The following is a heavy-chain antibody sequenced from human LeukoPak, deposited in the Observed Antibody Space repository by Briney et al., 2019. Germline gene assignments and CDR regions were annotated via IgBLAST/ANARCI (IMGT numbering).Heavy chain of an antibody. CDR2: IYYSGST. Sequence: SKTLSLTCTVSGGSISSSSYHWGWIRQPPGKGLEWIGSIYYSGSTYYNPSLKSRVTISVDTSKNQFSLKLSSVTAADMAVYYCARSLSTVTTTAEYFQYWGQGTLVTVSS. CDR1: GGSISSSSYH. V-gene: IGHV4-39*01. D-gene: IGHD4-17*01. CDR3: ARSLSTVTTTAEYFQY. J-gene: IGHJ1*01.